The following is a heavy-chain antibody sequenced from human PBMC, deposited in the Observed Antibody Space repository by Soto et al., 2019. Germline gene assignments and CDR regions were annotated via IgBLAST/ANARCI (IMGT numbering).Heavy chain of an antibody. CDR3: AKDSSSWLETHGSFLDY. J-gene: IGHJ4*02. V-gene: IGHV3-30*18. D-gene: IGHD6-13*01. Sequence: GGSLRLSCAASGFTFSSYGMHWVRQAPGKGLEWVAVISYDGSNKYYADSVKGRFTISRDNSKNTLYLQMNSLRAEDTAVYYCAKDSSSWLETHGSFLDYWGQGTLVTVSS. CDR2: ISYDGSNK. CDR1: GFTFSSYG.